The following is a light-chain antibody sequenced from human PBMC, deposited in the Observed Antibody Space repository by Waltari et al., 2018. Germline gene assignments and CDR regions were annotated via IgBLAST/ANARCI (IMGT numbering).Light chain of an antibody. J-gene: IGKJ1*01. CDR3: HQYDQTPWT. V-gene: IGKV3-20*01. CDR2: GTS. CDR1: RRVGANF. Sequence: EVVLTQSPVTLSLSPGETATLSCRASRRVGANFLAWYHQRPGQSPRLLIYGTSTRAGGIPERFNGGGSGTDFTLIINRLEPEDLGQYFCHQYDQTPWTFGQGTTVE.